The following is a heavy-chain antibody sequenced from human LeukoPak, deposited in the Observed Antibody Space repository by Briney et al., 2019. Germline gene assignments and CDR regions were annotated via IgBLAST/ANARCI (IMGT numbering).Heavy chain of an antibody. D-gene: IGHD4-11*01. CDR2: IYTSGST. Sequence: PSETLSLTCTVSGGSISSYYWSWIRQPAGKGLEWIGRIYTSGSTNYNPSLKSRVTISVDTSKNQFSLKLSSVTAADTAVYYCARDTYSYYYYYMDVWGKGTTVTISS. J-gene: IGHJ6*03. V-gene: IGHV4-4*07. CDR3: ARDTYSYYYYYMDV. CDR1: GGSISSYY.